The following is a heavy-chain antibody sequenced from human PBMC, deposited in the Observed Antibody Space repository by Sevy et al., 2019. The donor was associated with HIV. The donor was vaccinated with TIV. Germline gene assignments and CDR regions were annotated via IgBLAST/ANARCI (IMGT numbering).Heavy chain of an antibody. CDR2: IYHTGST. V-gene: IGHV4-59*13. D-gene: IGHD3-9*01. CDR1: GASLSTNY. CDR3: ARSPYDILTGSSDSFDY. J-gene: IGHJ4*02. Sequence: SETLSLTCTVFGASLSTNYWNWIRQPPGKGLEWIGYIYHTGSTNYNSSLKSRVTISIDTSQNHFSLNLNSVTAADTAVYYCARSPYDILTGSSDSFDYWGQGSLVTVSS.